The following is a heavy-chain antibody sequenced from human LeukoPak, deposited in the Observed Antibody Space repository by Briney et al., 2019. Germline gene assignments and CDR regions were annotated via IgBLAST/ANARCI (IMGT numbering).Heavy chain of an antibody. J-gene: IGHJ4*02. Sequence: PGGSLRLSCAASGLTFSSHWMHWVRQAPGKGLVWVSRITNDGSSTTYADSVEGRFAISRDNAKNMLYLQVNSLRAEDTAVYYCETQQGGNPAYWGQGTLVTVSS. CDR3: ETQQGGNPAY. CDR2: ITNDGSST. D-gene: IGHD1-14*01. CDR1: GLTFSSHW. V-gene: IGHV3-74*01.